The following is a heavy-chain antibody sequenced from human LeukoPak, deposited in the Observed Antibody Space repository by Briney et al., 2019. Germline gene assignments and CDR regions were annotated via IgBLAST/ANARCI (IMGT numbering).Heavy chain of an antibody. J-gene: IGHJ6*03. CDR3: ARDDVWGSYRYTDNPRMDV. V-gene: IGHV4-59*01. Sequence: SETLSLTCTVSGGSISSYYWSWIRQPPGKGLEWIGYIYYSGSTNYNPSLKSRVTISVDTSKNQFSLKLSSVTAADTAVYYCARDDVWGSYRYTDNPRMDVWGKGTTVTVSS. CDR2: IYYSGST. D-gene: IGHD3-16*02. CDR1: GGSISSYY.